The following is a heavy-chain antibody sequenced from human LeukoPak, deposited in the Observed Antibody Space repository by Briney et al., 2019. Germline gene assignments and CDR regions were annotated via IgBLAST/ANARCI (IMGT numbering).Heavy chain of an antibody. J-gene: IGHJ3*01. D-gene: IGHD2-15*01. V-gene: IGHV3-9*01. Sequence: GRSLRLSCAAPGFTFDYYAMHSVRQAPGEGLEWVSGISLNSVKTGYADSVKGRFIISRDNAKNSLYLQMNSLRAEDTALYYCVKDDGWYSWGQGTMVTVSS. CDR3: VKDDGWYS. CDR1: GFTFDYYA. CDR2: ISLNSVKT.